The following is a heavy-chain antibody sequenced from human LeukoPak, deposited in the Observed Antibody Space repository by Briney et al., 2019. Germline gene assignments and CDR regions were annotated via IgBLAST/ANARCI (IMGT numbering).Heavy chain of an antibody. V-gene: IGHV4-4*07. Sequence: SETLSLTCTVSGASISAFHWTWFRQPAGKTLEWIGLIYSSGSTPSNPSLKTRVAMSLDLTKNQLSLRLTSLTAADTAMYYCARKDGDYWGQGTLVTVSS. J-gene: IGHJ4*02. CDR2: IYSSGST. CDR3: ARKDGDY. CDR1: GASISAFH.